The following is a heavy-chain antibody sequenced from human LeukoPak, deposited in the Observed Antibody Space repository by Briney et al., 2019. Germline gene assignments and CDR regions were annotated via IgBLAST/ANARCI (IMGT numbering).Heavy chain of an antibody. CDR3: ARLEDYDDFAFDI. CDR2: IYYSGST. Sequence: RPSETQSLTCTVSGGSISSYYWSWIRQPPGKGLEWIGYIYYSGSTNYNPSLKSRVTISVDTSKNQFSLKLSSVTAADTAVYYCARLEDYDDFAFDIRGQGTMVTVSS. V-gene: IGHV4-59*08. CDR1: GGSISSYY. J-gene: IGHJ3*02. D-gene: IGHD3-3*01.